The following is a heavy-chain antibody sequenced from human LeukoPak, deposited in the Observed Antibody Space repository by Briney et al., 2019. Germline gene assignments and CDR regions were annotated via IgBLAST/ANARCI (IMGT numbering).Heavy chain of an antibody. D-gene: IGHD1-26*01. CDR2: IYSGGSA. CDR1: GFTVSSNY. Sequence: GGSLRLSCAASGFTVSSNYMSWVRQAPGKGLEWVSVIYSGGSAYYADSVKGRFAISRDNSKNTLYLQMNSLRAEDTAVYYCARVGEGAAKDWGQGTLVTVSS. CDR3: ARVGEGAAKD. V-gene: IGHV3-53*01. J-gene: IGHJ4*02.